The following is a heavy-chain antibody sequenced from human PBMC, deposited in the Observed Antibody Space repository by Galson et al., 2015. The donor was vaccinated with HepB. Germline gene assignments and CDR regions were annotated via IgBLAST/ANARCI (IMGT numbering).Heavy chain of an antibody. CDR2: IGGSGSSAM. J-gene: IGHJ5*02. CDR3: ARATLGWFDP. Sequence: SLRLSCAASGFTFCDSYMSWIRQAPGKGLEWISYIGGSGSSAMFYADSVKGRFTISRDNAKNSLYLQMTSLRAEDTAVYYCARATLGWFDPWGQGTLVTVSS. V-gene: IGHV3-11*01. D-gene: IGHD3-16*01. CDR1: GFTFCDSY.